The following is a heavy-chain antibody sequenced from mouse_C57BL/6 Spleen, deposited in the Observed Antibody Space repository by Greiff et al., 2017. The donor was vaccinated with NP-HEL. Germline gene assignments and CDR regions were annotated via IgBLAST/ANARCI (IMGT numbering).Heavy chain of an antibody. CDR2: IDPSDSYT. Sequence: QVQLQQPGAELVRPGTSVKLSCKASGYTFTSYWMHWVKQRPGQGLEWIGVIDPSDSYTNYNQKFTGKATFTVDTSSSTAYMQLSSLTSEDSAVYYCARGDGYYDAMDYWGQGTSVTVSS. CDR1: GYTFTSYW. V-gene: IGHV1-59*01. CDR3: ARGDGYYDAMDY. J-gene: IGHJ4*01. D-gene: IGHD2-3*01.